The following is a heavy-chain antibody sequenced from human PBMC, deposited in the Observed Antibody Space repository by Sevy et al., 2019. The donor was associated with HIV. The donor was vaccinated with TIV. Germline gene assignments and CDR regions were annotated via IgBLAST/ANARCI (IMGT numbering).Heavy chain of an antibody. J-gene: IGHJ4*02. CDR3: ARHLGARRARPMFDY. V-gene: IGHV4-59*08. D-gene: IGHD3-16*01. CDR1: GGSINNYY. Sequence: SETLSLTCTVSGGSINNYYWSWIRQPPGKGLEWVGYIYSRGNTKYNSSLESRVTISVDSAKNRFSLNLRSVTAADTAVYYCARHLGARRARPMFDYWGQGTLVTVSS. CDR2: IYSRGNT.